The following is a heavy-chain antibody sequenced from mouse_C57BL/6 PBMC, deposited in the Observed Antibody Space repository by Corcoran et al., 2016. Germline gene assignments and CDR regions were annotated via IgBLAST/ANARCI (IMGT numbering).Heavy chain of an antibody. J-gene: IGHJ1*03. D-gene: IGHD1-1*01. CDR1: GYTFTTYG. CDR3: ARTLYYYGSSPWYFDV. Sequence: QIQLVQSGPELKKPGETVKISCKASGYTFTTYGMSWVKQAPGKGLKWMGWINTYSGVPTYADDFKGRFAFSLETSASTAYLQINNLKNEDTATYFCARTLYYYGSSPWYFDVWGTGTTVTVSS. V-gene: IGHV9-3*01. CDR2: INTYSGVP.